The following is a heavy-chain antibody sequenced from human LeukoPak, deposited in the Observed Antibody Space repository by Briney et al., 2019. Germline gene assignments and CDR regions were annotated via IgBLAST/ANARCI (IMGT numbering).Heavy chain of an antibody. CDR3: AKDVSSSWYSALDY. V-gene: IGHV3-30*18. D-gene: IGHD6-13*01. J-gene: IGHJ4*02. CDR1: GFTFSSYG. Sequence: PGGSLRLSCAASGFTFSSYGMHWVRQAPGKGLEWVAVISYDGSNKYYADSVKGRFTISRDNSKNTLYLQMNSLRAEDTAVYYCAKDVSSSWYSALDYWGQGTLVTVSS. CDR2: ISYDGSNK.